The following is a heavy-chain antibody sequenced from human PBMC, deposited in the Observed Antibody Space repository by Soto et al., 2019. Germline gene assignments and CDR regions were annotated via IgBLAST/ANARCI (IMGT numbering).Heavy chain of an antibody. V-gene: IGHV4-59*08. J-gene: IGHJ6*03. CDR1: GGSISGYC. CDR3: ARHVTRDYDFWRGKPTEYYYYYYMDV. D-gene: IGHD3-3*01. CDR2: IYYSGST. Sequence: LQPLSLTWSVAGGSISGYCGSWILQPQGKGLEWIGYIYYSGSTNYNPSLKSRVTISVDTSKNQFSLKLSSVTAADTAVYYCARHVTRDYDFWRGKPTEYYYYYYMDVWVKGTTVTGSS.